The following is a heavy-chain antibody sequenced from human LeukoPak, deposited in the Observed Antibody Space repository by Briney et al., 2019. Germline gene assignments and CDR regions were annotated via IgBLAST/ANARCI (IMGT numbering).Heavy chain of an antibody. J-gene: IGHJ5*02. Sequence: GSLRLSCAASGIPFSSNWMHWVRQAPGKGLVWVSGINNEGSYAVYADSVKGRFTISRDNAKNTLYLQMNTLRADDSAVYYCARGVSANWFDPWGQGTLVIVSS. CDR2: INNEGSYA. CDR1: GIPFSSNW. CDR3: ARGVSANWFDP. D-gene: IGHD3-10*01. V-gene: IGHV3-74*01.